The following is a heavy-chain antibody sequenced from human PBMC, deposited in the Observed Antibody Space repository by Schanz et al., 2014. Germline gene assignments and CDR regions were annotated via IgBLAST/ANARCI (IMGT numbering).Heavy chain of an antibody. V-gene: IGHV3-74*02. CDR1: GFIVRSNY. Sequence: EVQLLESGGGLVEPGGSLRLSCAASGFIVRSNYMTWVRQAPGKGLVWVARINSVGSNTDYADSVTGRFAISRDNAKNTLYLQMNTLRAEDTAVYYCARKMKLGVYGGKGHDSLDIWGQGTMVTVSS. CDR3: ARKMKLGVYGGKGHDSLDI. J-gene: IGHJ3*02. CDR2: INSVGSNT. D-gene: IGHD4-17*01.